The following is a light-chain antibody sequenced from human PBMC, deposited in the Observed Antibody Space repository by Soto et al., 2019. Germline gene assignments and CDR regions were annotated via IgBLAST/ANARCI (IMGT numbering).Light chain of an antibody. CDR2: DAY. CDR3: QQRHMWPIT. Sequence: EVVLTPSPVTLSLSPGERAPLSCRASQSFRGLLAWYQQKPGQAPRVVIYDAYNRATGIPPRFSGSGSGTDFNLTISSLEPEDSAVYYCQQRHMWPITFGQGTRLEIK. V-gene: IGKV3-11*01. CDR1: QSFRGL. J-gene: IGKJ5*01.